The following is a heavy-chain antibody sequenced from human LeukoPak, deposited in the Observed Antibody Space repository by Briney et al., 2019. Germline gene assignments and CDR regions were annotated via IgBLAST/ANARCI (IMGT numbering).Heavy chain of an antibody. V-gene: IGHV1-2*02. D-gene: IGHD6-19*01. CDR2: INPNSGGT. CDR1: GYTFTGYN. J-gene: IGHJ4*02. CDR3: ARDMTMAGEVPQY. Sequence: ASVKVSCKASGYTFTGYNMHWVRQAPGQGLEWMGWINPNSGGTNYAQKFQGRVTMTRDTSISTAYMELSRLRSDDTAMYCCARDMTMAGEVPQYWGQGTLVTVSS.